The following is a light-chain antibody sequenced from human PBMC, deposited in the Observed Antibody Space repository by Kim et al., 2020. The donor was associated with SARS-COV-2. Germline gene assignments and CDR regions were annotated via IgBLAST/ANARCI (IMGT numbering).Light chain of an antibody. Sequence: QSVLTQPPSASGTPGQRVTISCSGSSSNIGHNPVDWYQQLPGTAPKLLISTNTQRPSGVPDRFSGSKSGTSASLAISGLQSEDEADYYCASWDDSLHGPVFGGGTQLAVL. V-gene: IGLV1-44*01. CDR1: SSNIGHNP. CDR2: TNT. CDR3: ASWDDSLHGPV. J-gene: IGLJ2*01.